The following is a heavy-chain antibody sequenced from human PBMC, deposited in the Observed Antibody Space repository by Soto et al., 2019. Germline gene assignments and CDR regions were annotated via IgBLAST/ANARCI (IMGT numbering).Heavy chain of an antibody. Sequence: GSLRLSCAASGFTVSSNYMSWVRQAPGKGLEWVSVIYSGGSTYYADSVKGRFTISRDNSKNTLYLQMNSLRAEDTAVYYCARDMTPIAAAGIDAFDIWGQGTMVTVSS. D-gene: IGHD6-13*01. V-gene: IGHV3-66*01. CDR3: ARDMTPIAAAGIDAFDI. CDR2: IYSGGST. J-gene: IGHJ3*02. CDR1: GFTVSSNY.